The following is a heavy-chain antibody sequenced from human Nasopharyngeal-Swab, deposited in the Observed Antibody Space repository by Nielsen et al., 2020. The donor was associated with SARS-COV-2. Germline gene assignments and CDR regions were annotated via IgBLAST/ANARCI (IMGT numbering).Heavy chain of an antibody. J-gene: IGHJ4*02. CDR1: GFTFSSYA. CDR2: ISGSGGST. Sequence: GESLKISCAASGFTFSSYAMSWVRQAPGKGLEWVSAISGSGGSTYYADSVKGRFTISRDNSKNTLYLQMNSLRAEDTAVYYCAREKWELGGFDYWGQGTLVTVSS. CDR3: AREKWELGGFDY. V-gene: IGHV3-23*01. D-gene: IGHD1-26*01.